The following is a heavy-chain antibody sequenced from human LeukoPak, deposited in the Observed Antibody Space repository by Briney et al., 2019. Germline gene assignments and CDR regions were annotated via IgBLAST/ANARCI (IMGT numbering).Heavy chain of an antibody. Sequence: PGRSLRLSCAASGFTFDDYAMHWVRQAPGKGLEWVSGISWNSGSIGYADSVKGRFTISRDNAKNSLYLQMNSLRAEDTALYYCAKDLHSSGWYYFDYWGQGTLVTVSS. V-gene: IGHV3-9*01. CDR1: GFTFDDYA. D-gene: IGHD6-19*01. CDR2: ISWNSGSI. CDR3: AKDLHSSGWYYFDY. J-gene: IGHJ4*02.